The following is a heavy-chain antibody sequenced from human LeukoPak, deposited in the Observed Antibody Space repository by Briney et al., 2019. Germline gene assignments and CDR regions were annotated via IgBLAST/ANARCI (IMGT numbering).Heavy chain of an antibody. J-gene: IGHJ4*02. V-gene: IGHV5-51*01. D-gene: IGHD5-18*01. CDR1: GYKFTTYW. Sequence: GESLKISCEGSGYKFTTYWIGWVRQMPGKGLEWMGIIYPGDSDTRYSPSFQGQVTISADKSISTAYLQWSSLKASDTAMYYCARRGGDTADYFDYWGQGTLVTVSS. CDR3: ARRGGDTADYFDY. CDR2: IYPGDSDT.